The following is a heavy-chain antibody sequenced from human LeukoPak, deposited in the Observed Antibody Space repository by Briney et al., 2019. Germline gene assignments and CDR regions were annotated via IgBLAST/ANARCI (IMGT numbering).Heavy chain of an antibody. J-gene: IGHJ3*02. V-gene: IGHV3-7*01. CDR2: IKQDGSEK. Sequence: GGSLRLSCAASGFTFSSYSMNWVRQAPGKGLEWVANIKQDGSEKYYVDSVKGRFTISRDNAKNSLYLQMDSLRAEDTAVYYCARAVLVLDAFDIWGQGTMVTVSS. CDR1: GFTFSSYS. D-gene: IGHD6-13*01. CDR3: ARAVLVLDAFDI.